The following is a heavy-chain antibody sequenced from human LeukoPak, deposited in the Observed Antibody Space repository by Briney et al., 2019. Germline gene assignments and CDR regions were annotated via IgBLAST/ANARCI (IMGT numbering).Heavy chain of an antibody. J-gene: IGHJ2*01. V-gene: IGHV3-21*01. CDR1: GFTFSSYS. Sequence: GGSLRLSCAASGFTFSSYSMNWVRQAPGKGLEWVSSISSSSSYIYYADSVKGRFTISRDNAKNSLYLQMNSLRAEDTAVYYCARDLGYYWYFDLWGRGTLVTVSS. CDR3: ARDLGYYWYFDL. CDR2: ISSSSSYI. D-gene: IGHD3-16*01.